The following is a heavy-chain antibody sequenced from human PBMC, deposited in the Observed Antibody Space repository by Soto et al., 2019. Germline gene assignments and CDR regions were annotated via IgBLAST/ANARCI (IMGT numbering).Heavy chain of an antibody. J-gene: IGHJ3*02. D-gene: IGHD4-17*01. Sequence: GASVKVSCKASGYTFTSYGISWVRQAPGQGLEWMGWISAYNGNTNYAQKLQGRVTMTTDTSTSTAYMELRSLRSDDTAVYYCAREYDYGDYDDAFDIWGQGTMVTVSS. CDR2: ISAYNGNT. CDR1: GYTFTSYG. V-gene: IGHV1-18*01. CDR3: AREYDYGDYDDAFDI.